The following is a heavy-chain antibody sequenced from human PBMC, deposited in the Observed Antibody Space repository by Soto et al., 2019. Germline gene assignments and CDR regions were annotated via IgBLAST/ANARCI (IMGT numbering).Heavy chain of an antibody. D-gene: IGHD6-19*01. CDR3: SRIAVSGPRTGFDY. V-gene: IGHV4-34*01. CDR1: GFTFSSYA. CDR2: INHSGST. Sequence: GSLRLSCAASGFTFSSYAMSWVRQAPGKGLEWIGEINHSGSTNYNPSLKSRVTISVDTSKNQSSLRLSSVTAADTAVYYCSRIAVSGPRTGFDYWGQGILVTVSS. J-gene: IGHJ4*02.